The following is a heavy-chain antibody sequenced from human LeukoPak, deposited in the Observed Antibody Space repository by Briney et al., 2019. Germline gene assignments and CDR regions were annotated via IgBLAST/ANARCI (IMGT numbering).Heavy chain of an antibody. J-gene: IGHJ5*02. V-gene: IGHV1-2*06. CDR2: INPNSGST. Sequence: ASVKVSCKASGYTFTGYYMHWVRQAPGQGLEWMGRINPNSGSTNYAQKFQGRVTMTRDTSISTAYMELSRLRSDDTAVYYCARGPGLGANWFDPWGQGTLVTVSS. D-gene: IGHD3-10*01. CDR1: GYTFTGYY. CDR3: ARGPGLGANWFDP.